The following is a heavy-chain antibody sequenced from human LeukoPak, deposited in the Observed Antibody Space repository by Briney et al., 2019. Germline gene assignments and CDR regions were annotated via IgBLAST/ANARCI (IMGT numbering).Heavy chain of an antibody. J-gene: IGHJ3*02. D-gene: IGHD2-8*02. CDR3: AKETPSAYWAFDI. V-gene: IGHV3-30*02. Sequence: GGSLRLSCAASRFTFSSYGMHWVRQAPGKGLEWVAFIRYDGSNKYYADSVKGRFTISRDNSKNTLYLQMNSLRAEDTAVYYCAKETPSAYWAFDIWGQGTMVTASS. CDR1: RFTFSSYG. CDR2: IRYDGSNK.